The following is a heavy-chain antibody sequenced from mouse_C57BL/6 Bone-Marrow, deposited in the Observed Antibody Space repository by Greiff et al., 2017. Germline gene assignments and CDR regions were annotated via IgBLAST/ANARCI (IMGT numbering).Heavy chain of an antibody. Sequence: QVQLQQPGAELVKPGASVTLSCKASGYTFTSYWMHWVKQRPGQGLEWIGMIHPNSGSTNYNEKFKSKATLTVDKSSSTAYMQLSSLTSECSAVXYCARPLFSTVVAHYAMDYGGQGTSVTVSP. CDR2: IHPNSGST. CDR1: GYTFTSYW. D-gene: IGHD1-1*01. V-gene: IGHV1-64*01. CDR3: ARPLFSTVVAHYAMDY. J-gene: IGHJ4*01.